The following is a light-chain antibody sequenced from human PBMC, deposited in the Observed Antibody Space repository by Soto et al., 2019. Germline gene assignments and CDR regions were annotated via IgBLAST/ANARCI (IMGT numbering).Light chain of an antibody. CDR2: GAS. Sequence: EIVMTQSPATLSVFPGERATLSCRASQSVGSSVSWYQQKPGQAPRLLFYGASNRATAIPDRFSGSGFGTDFTLTITRLEPEDFAVYYCQQYADSPQTFGPGTKVDIK. CDR3: QQYADSPQT. J-gene: IGKJ1*01. V-gene: IGKV3-20*01. CDR1: QSVGSS.